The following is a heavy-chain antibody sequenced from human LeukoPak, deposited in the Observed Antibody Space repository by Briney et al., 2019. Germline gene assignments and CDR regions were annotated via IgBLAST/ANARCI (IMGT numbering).Heavy chain of an antibody. J-gene: IGHJ4*02. V-gene: IGHV1-24*01. CDR2: FDREDDAP. D-gene: IGHD3-22*01. CDR1: GYTLTELS. Sequence: GASVKVSCKVSGYTLTELSVHWVRQAPGKGLEWMGGFDREDDAPIYAQRFQDRVTMTGDTSTDTAYMELSSLRSEDTAVYYCATLDFYYDSSGRPLPPDWGQGTLVTVSS. CDR3: ATLDFYYDSSGRPLPPD.